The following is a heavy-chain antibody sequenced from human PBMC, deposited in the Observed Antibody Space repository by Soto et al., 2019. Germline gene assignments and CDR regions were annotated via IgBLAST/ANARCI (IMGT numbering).Heavy chain of an antibody. V-gene: IGHV4-59*01. D-gene: IGHD1-26*01. Sequence: PSETLSLTCTVSGGSISSYYWSWIRQPPGKGLEWIGYIYYSGSTNYNPSIKSRVTISVDTSKNQFSLKLSSVTAADTAVYYCARDGSPSSGSYYDGWFDPWGQGTLVTVSS. CDR2: IYYSGST. CDR3: ARDGSPSSGSYYDGWFDP. J-gene: IGHJ5*02. CDR1: GGSISSYY.